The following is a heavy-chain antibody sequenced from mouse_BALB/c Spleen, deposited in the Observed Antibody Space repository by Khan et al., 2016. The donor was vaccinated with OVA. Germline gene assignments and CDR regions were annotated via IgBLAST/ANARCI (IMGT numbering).Heavy chain of an antibody. CDR2: IWGDGST. J-gene: IGHJ2*01. Sequence: QVQLKEPGPGLVAPSQSLSITCTVSGFSLTSDGVSWVRQPPEKGLEWLGVIWGDGSTNYHSALRSRLSIRKDNSKSQVFLKLDSLQTDDTATYYCAKLRVFYFDSWGQGTTLTVSS. CDR3: AKLRVFYFDS. CDR1: GFSLTSDG. V-gene: IGHV2-3*01.